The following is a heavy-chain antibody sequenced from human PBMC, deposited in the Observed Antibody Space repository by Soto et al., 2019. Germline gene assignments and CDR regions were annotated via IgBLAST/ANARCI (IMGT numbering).Heavy chain of an antibody. CDR1: GYTFTTYQ. CDR2: INPSGGST. D-gene: IGHD3-22*01. Sequence: ASVKVSGKASGYTFTTYQMHWVRQAPGQGLEWMGTINPSGGSTSYAQKFQGRVTLTRDTSTSTFYMELSSLRSEDTAVFYCARAVYYFDSSGSMYYFDYWGQGTLVTVSS. CDR3: ARAVYYFDSSGSMYYFDY. J-gene: IGHJ4*02. V-gene: IGHV1-46*01.